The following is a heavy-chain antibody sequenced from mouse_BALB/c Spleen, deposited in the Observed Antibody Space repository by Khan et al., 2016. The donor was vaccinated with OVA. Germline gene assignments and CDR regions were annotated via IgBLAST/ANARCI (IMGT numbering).Heavy chain of an antibody. Sequence: QIQLVQSGPELKKPGETVKISCEASGYTFTDYSMHWVKQAPGKGLKWMGWINSETGEPTYADDFKGRFAFSLETSASTAYLQINNLKNEDTATYFCARPYYYVSSLYFYPMDYWGQGTSVTVSS. V-gene: IGHV9-2-1*01. CDR1: GYTFTDYS. CDR2: INSETGEP. D-gene: IGHD1-1*01. CDR3: ARPYYYVSSLYFYPMDY. J-gene: IGHJ4*01.